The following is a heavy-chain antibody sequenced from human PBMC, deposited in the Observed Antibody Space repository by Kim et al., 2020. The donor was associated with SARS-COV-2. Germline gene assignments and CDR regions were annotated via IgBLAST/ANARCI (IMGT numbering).Heavy chain of an antibody. Sequence: SETLSLTCAVSGGSISSSNWWSWVRQPPGKGLEWIGEIYHSGSTNYNPSLKSRVNISVDKSKNQFSLKLSSVTAADTAVYYCARVVVAATLYYYYGMDVWGQGTTVTVSS. V-gene: IGHV4-4*02. J-gene: IGHJ6*02. D-gene: IGHD2-15*01. CDR1: GGSISSSNW. CDR2: IYHSGST. CDR3: ARVVVAATLYYYYGMDV.